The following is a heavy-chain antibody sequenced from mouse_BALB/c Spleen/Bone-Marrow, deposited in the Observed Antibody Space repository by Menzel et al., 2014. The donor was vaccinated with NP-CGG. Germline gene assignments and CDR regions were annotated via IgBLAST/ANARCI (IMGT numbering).Heavy chain of an antibody. CDR2: ISYDGSN. Sequence: EVKLMESGPGLVKPSQSLSLTCSVTGSSITSGYYWNWIRQFPGNKLEWMGYISYDGSNNYNPSLKNRISITRDASKNQFFLRLNSVSPEDTATYYCASEPYDGSLFDHWGQGTTLTVSS. CDR1: GSSITSGYY. J-gene: IGHJ2*01. CDR3: ASEPYDGSLFDH. D-gene: IGHD2-3*01. V-gene: IGHV3-6*02.